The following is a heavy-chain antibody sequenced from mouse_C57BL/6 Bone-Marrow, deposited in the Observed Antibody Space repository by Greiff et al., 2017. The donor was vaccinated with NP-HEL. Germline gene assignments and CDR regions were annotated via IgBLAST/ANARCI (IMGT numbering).Heavy chain of an antibody. CDR3: AGGNYWYFDV. D-gene: IGHD1-1*01. CDR1: GFTFSDYG. Sequence: EVKLMASVGGLVKPGGSLKLSCAASGFTFSDYGMHWVRQAPEKGLEWVAYISSGSSTIYYADPVKGRFTISRDNAKNTLFLQMTSLRSEDTAMYYCAGGNYWYFDVWGTGTTVTVSS. CDR2: ISSGSSTI. V-gene: IGHV5-17*01. J-gene: IGHJ1*03.